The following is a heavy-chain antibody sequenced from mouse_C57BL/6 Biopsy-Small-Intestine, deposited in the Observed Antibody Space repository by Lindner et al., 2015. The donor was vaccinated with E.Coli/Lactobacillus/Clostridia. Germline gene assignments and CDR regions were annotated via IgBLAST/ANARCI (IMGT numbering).Heavy chain of an antibody. CDR3: ARRGDGYYEEFAY. Sequence: VQLQESGPELVKPGASVKISCKASGYTFTDYYINWVKQRPGQGLEWIGWIFPGSGSTYYNEKFKGKATLTVDKSSSTAYMLLSSLTSEDSAVYFCARRGDGYYEEFAYWGQGTLVTVSA. CDR1: GYTFTDYY. D-gene: IGHD2-3*01. J-gene: IGHJ3*01. CDR2: IFPGSGST. V-gene: IGHV1-75*01.